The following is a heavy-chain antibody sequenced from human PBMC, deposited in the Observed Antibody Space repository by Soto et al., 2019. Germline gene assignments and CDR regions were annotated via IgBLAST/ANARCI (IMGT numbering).Heavy chain of an antibody. D-gene: IGHD2-21*02. V-gene: IGHV1-46*01. Sequence: QVQLVQSGAEVKKPGASVKVSCKASGDTFTDYYIHWVRQAPGQGLEWMGTVNPSGGHTTYAQHFLGRMTMTRDTCTSTLYMELTSLTSEETAVYYCARGGHVVVVTAALDYWGQGTLVTVSS. CDR3: ARGGHVVVVTAALDY. CDR2: VNPSGGHT. J-gene: IGHJ4*02. CDR1: GDTFTDYY.